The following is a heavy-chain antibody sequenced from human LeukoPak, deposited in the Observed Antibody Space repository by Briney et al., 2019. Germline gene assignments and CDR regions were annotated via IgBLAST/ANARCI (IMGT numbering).Heavy chain of an antibody. CDR1: GFTFSSYS. CDR3: AREYDYVWGDEGFDY. J-gene: IGHJ4*02. V-gene: IGHV3-48*04. D-gene: IGHD3-16*01. Sequence: GGSLRLSCAASGFTFSSYSMNWVRQAPGKGLEWVSYISSSGSTIYYADSVKGRFTISRDNAKNSLYLQMNSLRAEDTAVYYCAREYDYVWGDEGFDYWGQGTLVTVSS. CDR2: ISSSGSTI.